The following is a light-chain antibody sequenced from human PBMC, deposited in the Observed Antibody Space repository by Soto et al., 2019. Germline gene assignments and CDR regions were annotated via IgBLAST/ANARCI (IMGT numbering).Light chain of an antibody. Sequence: ERVMTQAPATLSVSPGERATLSCRASQSVSSDLAWYQQKPGQVPRLLIYGAFNRATGVPARFSGSGSGTEVTLTIISLQSEDFAVYYCQQYNNCPLTFGGGTKVEIK. CDR3: QQYNNCPLT. CDR2: GAF. V-gene: IGKV3-15*01. CDR1: QSVSSD. J-gene: IGKJ4*01.